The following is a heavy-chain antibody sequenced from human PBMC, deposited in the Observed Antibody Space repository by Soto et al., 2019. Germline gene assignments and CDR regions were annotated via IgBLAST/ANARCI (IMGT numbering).Heavy chain of an antibody. Sequence: EVQLVESGGGLVQPGGSLRLSCAASGFTFSSYWMHWVRQAPGKGLMWVSRINSDGSTTSYADSVKGRFTISRDNAKNTLYLHMNSLKAEDTAVYYCNVLLYFEGGTAYWGQGTLVIVSS. CDR3: NVLLYFEGGTAY. J-gene: IGHJ4*02. CDR2: INSDGSTT. V-gene: IGHV3-74*01. CDR1: GFTFSSYW. D-gene: IGHD3-9*01.